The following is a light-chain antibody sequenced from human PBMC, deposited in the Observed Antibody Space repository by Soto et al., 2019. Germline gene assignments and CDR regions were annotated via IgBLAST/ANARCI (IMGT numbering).Light chain of an antibody. CDR2: GAS. Sequence: EIVLTQFPGALSLSPGERVTLSCRASQTVSNTYLAWYQQKSGQAPKFLIYGASNRATGIPDRFSGSGSGTDFTLTISSLQAEDVAVYYCQQYYSTPDTFGQGTKLEIK. V-gene: IGKV3-20*01. CDR1: QTVSNTY. J-gene: IGKJ2*01. CDR3: QQYYSTPDT.